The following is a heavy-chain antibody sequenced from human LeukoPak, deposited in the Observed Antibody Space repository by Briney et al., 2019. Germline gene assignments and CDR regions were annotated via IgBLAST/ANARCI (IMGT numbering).Heavy chain of an antibody. D-gene: IGHD6-19*01. CDR1: GFTFSSYA. CDR2: ISGSGGST. J-gene: IGHJ4*02. Sequence: GGSLRLSCAASGFTFSSYAMSWVRQAPGKGLEWVSAISGSGGSTYYADSVKGRFTISRDNSKNTPYLQMNSLRAEDTAVYYCAKSLREQWLVRRRLLLFDYWGQGTLVTVSS. V-gene: IGHV3-23*01. CDR3: AKSLREQWLVRRRLLLFDY.